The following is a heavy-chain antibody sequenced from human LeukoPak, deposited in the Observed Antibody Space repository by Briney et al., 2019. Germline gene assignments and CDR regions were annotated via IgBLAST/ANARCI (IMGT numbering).Heavy chain of an antibody. CDR2: IYHSGST. CDR1: GGSFSGYY. CDR3: ARPIGARYFDWFNFDY. D-gene: IGHD3-9*01. J-gene: IGHJ4*02. V-gene: IGHV4-38-2*01. Sequence: ASETLSLTCAVYGGSFSGYYWGWIRQPPGKGLEWIASIYHSGSTYYNPSLKSRVTISVDTSKNQFSLKLSSVTAAETAVSYCARPIGARYFDWFNFDYWGQGTLVTVSS.